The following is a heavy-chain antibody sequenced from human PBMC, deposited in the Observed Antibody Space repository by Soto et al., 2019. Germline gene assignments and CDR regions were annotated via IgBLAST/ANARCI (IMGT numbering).Heavy chain of an antibody. J-gene: IGHJ4*02. CDR3: ARDFSHYYDSSGPLGY. Sequence: GGSLRLSCAASGFTFSSYGMHWVRQAPGKGLEWVAVIWYDGSNKYYADSVKGRFTISRDNSKNTLYLQMNSLRAEDTAVYYCARDFSHYYDSSGPLGYWGQGTLVTVSS. V-gene: IGHV3-33*01. D-gene: IGHD3-22*01. CDR1: GFTFSSYG. CDR2: IWYDGSNK.